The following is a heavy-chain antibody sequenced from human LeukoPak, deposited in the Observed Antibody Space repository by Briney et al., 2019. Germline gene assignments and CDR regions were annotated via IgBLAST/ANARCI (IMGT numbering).Heavy chain of an antibody. CDR2: VDPEDGET. CDR3: ATLYTGATTEEAHWEFRDY. V-gene: IGHV1-69-2*01. Sequence: ASVKVSCKASGYTFTGYYMHWVQQAPGKGREWMGLVDPEDGETIYAEKFQGRVTITADTSTDTAYMELSSLRSEDTAVYYCATLYTGATTEEAHWEFRDYWGQGTLVTVSS. J-gene: IGHJ4*02. CDR1: GYTFTGYY. D-gene: IGHD1-26*01.